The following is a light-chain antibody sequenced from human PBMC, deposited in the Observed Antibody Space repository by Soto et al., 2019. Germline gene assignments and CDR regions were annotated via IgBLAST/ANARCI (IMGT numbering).Light chain of an antibody. Sequence: DIVLTQSPGTLSVSLGERVTLSCRASQSVSSNYVSWYQKRPGQAPWLLIFGATYRATGIPDRFSCSGSRTDFNLTITRREPEAVAVSSCQQQRNSPPEFTFGPGTKVDSK. J-gene: IGKJ3*01. CDR2: GAT. V-gene: IGKV3-20*01. CDR1: QSVSSNY. CDR3: QQQRNSPPEFT.